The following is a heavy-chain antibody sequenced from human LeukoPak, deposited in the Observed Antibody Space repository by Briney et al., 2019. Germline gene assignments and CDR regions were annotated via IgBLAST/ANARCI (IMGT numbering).Heavy chain of an antibody. V-gene: IGHV3-64*01. CDR1: GFTFSSYA. J-gene: IGHJ4*02. CDR3: ARDRIEYGDYYFDY. Sequence: GGSLRLSCAASGFTFSSYAMHWVRQAPGKGLEYVSAISSNRGSTYYANSVKGRFTISRDNAKNSLYLQMNSLRAEDTAVYYCARDRIEYGDYYFDYWGQGTLVTVSS. D-gene: IGHD4-17*01. CDR2: ISSNRGST.